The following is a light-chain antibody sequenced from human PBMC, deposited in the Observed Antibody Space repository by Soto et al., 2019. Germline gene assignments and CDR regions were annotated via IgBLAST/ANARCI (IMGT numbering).Light chain of an antibody. CDR1: SSDVGGYNY. CDR2: DVS. Sequence: SALTQPASVSGSPGQSITISCTGTSSDVGGYNYVSWYQQHPGKAPKLMIYDVSNRPSGVSNRFSGSKSGNTASLTISGLQTEDEADYYCSSYTSSSTLDVFGGGTKVTVL. V-gene: IGLV2-14*01. CDR3: SSYTSSSTLDV. J-gene: IGLJ3*02.